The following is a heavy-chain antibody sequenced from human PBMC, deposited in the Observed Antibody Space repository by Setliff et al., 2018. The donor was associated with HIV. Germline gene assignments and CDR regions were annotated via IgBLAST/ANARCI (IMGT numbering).Heavy chain of an antibody. CDR3: ARVQNEYIYGYNNYYYMDV. V-gene: IGHV3-48*01. D-gene: IGHD5-18*01. CDR2: ISGDTRII. Sequence: GGSLRLACATSGLTFSNCGMHWVRQAPGKGLEWVSYISGDTRIINYADSVKGRFTISRDNAKNSLYLQMDNLRAEDTAVYYCARVQNEYIYGYNNYYYMDVWGKGTTVTVSS. J-gene: IGHJ6*03. CDR1: GLTFSNCG.